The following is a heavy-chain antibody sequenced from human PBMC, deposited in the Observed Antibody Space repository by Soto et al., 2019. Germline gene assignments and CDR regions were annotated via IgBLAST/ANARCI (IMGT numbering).Heavy chain of an antibody. CDR3: ARVRAVAAPFDY. D-gene: IGHD6-19*01. J-gene: IGHJ4*02. CDR1: GGSLSSGCYY. Sequence: SETLSLTCTVAGGSLSSGCYYWSWISQHPGKGLEWIGYIYYSGSTYYNPSLKSRVTISVDTSKNQFSLKLSSVTAADTAVYYCARVRAVAAPFDYWGQGTLVTVSS. V-gene: IGHV4-31*03. CDR2: IYYSGST.